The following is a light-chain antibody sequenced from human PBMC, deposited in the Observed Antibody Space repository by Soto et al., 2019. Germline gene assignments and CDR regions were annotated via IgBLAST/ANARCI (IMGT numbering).Light chain of an antibody. Sequence: EIVLTQSPATLSLSPGERATLSCRASQSVSSYLAWYQQKPGQAPRLLIYDASNRATGIPARFSGSGSGTDFTLTISSLEPEGFAVYYCPQRSNWPTFGGGTKVEIK. CDR1: QSVSSY. CDR2: DAS. V-gene: IGKV3-11*01. J-gene: IGKJ4*01. CDR3: PQRSNWPT.